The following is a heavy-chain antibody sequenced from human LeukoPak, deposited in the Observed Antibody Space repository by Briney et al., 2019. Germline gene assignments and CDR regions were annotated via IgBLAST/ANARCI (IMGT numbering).Heavy chain of an antibody. J-gene: IGHJ4*02. Sequence: SVNVSCKASGGTFSSYTISWVRQAPGQGLEWMGTIIPILGTANYAQKFQGRVTIIADKSTGTAYMELSRLKSEDTAVYYCARDDFDGAINYWGQGTLVTVSS. CDR1: GGTFSSYT. CDR3: ARDDFDGAINY. CDR2: IIPILGTA. V-gene: IGHV1-69*08. D-gene: IGHD4-17*01.